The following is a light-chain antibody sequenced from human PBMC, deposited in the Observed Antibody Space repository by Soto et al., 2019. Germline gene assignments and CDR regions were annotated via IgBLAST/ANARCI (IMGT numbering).Light chain of an antibody. Sequence: QSALTRPASVSGSPGQSITISCTGTSSDVGSYNLVSWYQQHPGKAPKLMIYEVSKRPSGVSNRFSGSKSGNTASLTISGLQAEDEADYYCCSYAGSSTCDVFGTGTKLTVL. J-gene: IGLJ1*01. CDR3: CSYAGSSTCDV. CDR1: SSDVGSYNL. CDR2: EVS. V-gene: IGLV2-23*02.